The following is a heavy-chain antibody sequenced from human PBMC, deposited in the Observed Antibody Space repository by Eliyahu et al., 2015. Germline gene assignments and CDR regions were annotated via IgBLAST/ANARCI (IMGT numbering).Heavy chain of an antibody. CDR2: VYFSGTT. CDR3: ARQVARGLWYLDV. Sequence: QLQVQESGPGLVKPSETLSLTCAVSGVSISTDNYWGWIRQPPGKGLEWIGSVYFSGTTFYNPSLKSRVTMSVDTSKNQFSLKLSSVTAADTSVYYCARQVARGLWYLDVWGSGTVVIVSS. D-gene: IGHD5-12*01. V-gene: IGHV4-39*01. J-gene: IGHJ2*01. CDR1: GVSISTDNY.